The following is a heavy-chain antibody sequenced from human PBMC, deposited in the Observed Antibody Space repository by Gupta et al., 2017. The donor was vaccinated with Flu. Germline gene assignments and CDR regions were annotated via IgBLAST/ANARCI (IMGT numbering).Heavy chain of an antibody. CDR3: ARDGAGDCSGGSCYSWFDP. J-gene: IGHJ5*02. Sequence: KGLVWVSRIKSDGSSATYADSVKGRFTIYRDNAKNTLYLQMNSLRAEDTAVYYCARDGAGDCSGGSCYSWFDPWGQGTLVTVSS. D-gene: IGHD2-15*01. V-gene: IGHV3-74*01. CDR2: IKSDGSSA.